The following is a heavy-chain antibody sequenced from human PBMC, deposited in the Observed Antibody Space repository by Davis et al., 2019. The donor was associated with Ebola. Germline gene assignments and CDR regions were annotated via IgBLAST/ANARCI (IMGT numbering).Heavy chain of an antibody. CDR2: IYTGDSDT. V-gene: IGHV5-51*01. Sequence: GESLKISCKASGYSFRGYWIAWVRQMPGKGLEWMGIIYTGDSDTRYNPSFRGRVTISADKSIKTAFLQWSSLKASDTAMYYCASLRRTITGMDDAFDIWGQGTMVTVSS. CDR1: GYSFRGYW. D-gene: IGHD2-8*02. J-gene: IGHJ3*02. CDR3: ASLRRTITGMDDAFDI.